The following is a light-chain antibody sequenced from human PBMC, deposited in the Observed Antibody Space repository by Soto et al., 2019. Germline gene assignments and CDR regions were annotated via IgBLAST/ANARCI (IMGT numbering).Light chain of an antibody. J-gene: IGLJ3*02. CDR2: EDI. V-gene: IGLV2-23*01. CDR1: SSDVGSYDL. Sequence: QSALTQPASVSGSPGQSITISCTGTSSDVGSYDLVSWYQQHPGRAPKLMIYEDIKRPSGVSNRFSGSKSGNTASLTISGLQAEDEAVYFCCSYAGSSTWVFGGGTQLTVL. CDR3: CSYAGSSTWV.